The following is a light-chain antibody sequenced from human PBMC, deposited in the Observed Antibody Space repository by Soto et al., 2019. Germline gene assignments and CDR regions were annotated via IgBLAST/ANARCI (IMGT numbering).Light chain of an antibody. CDR1: SSDVGGYNY. Sequence: QSVLTQPASVSGSPGQSITISCTGTSSDVGGYNYVSWYQQHPGKAPKLMIYDVNNRPSGVSNRFSGSKSGNTASLTISGLQAEDEADYYCNSYRSSSARVFGGGTKLTVL. CDR3: NSYRSSSARV. V-gene: IGLV2-14*01. CDR2: DVN. J-gene: IGLJ3*02.